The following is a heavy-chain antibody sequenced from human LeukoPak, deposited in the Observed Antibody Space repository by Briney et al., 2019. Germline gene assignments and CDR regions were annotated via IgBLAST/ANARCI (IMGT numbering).Heavy chain of an antibody. V-gene: IGHV3-7*01. CDR1: GFTFSDYW. CDR2: IDKVGGEI. J-gene: IGHJ3*02. D-gene: IGHD1-26*01. CDR3: ARMDMGDSGSADAFDI. Sequence: GGSLRLSCAASGFTFSDYWLDWVRQAPGQGLEWVANIDKVGGEINYLESVKGRFTISRDNAKNSLYLQMNSLRAEDTAVYYCARMDMGDSGSADAFDIWGQGTMVTVSS.